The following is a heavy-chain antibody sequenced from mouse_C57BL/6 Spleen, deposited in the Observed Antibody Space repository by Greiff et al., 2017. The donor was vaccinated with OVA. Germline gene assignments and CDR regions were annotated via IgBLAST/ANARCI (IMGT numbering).Heavy chain of an antibody. CDR2: ISSGSSTI. D-gene: IGHD1-1*01. CDR3: SSASYYGSSYWYFDV. Sequence: EVQLQESGGGLVKPGGSLKLSCAASGFTFSDYGMHWVRQAPEKGLEWVAYISSGSSTIYYAATVKGRFTISRDNAKNTLCLQMTSLRSEDTAMYYCSSASYYGSSYWYFDVWGTGTTVTVSS. J-gene: IGHJ1*03. V-gene: IGHV5-17*01. CDR1: GFTFSDYG.